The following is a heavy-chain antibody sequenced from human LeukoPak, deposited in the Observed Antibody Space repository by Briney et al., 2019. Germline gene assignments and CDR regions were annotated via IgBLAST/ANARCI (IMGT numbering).Heavy chain of an antibody. CDR3: ARDAHYYDSSGYFRAPLDY. Sequence: PGGSLRLSCAASGFTFSSYAMHWVRQAPGKGLEYVSVISSNGGNIYYANSVKGRFTISRDNAKNSLYLQMNSLRVEDTAVYCARDAHYYDSSGYFRAPLDYWGQGTLVTVSS. CDR2: ISSNGGNI. V-gene: IGHV3-64*01. CDR1: GFTFSSYA. D-gene: IGHD3-22*01. J-gene: IGHJ4*02.